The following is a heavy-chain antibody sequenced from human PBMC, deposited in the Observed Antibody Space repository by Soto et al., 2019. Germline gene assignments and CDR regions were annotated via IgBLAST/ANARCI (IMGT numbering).Heavy chain of an antibody. CDR3: ARGRLLPAVNFDY. V-gene: IGHV4-34*01. CDR1: GGSFSGYY. CDR2: INHSGST. J-gene: IGHJ4*02. Sequence: SETLSLTCAVYGGSFSGYYWSWIRQPPGKGLEWIGGINHSGSTNYNPSLKSRVTISVDGSKNHFSLQLSSVTAADTAVYYCARGRLLPAVNFDYWGQGALVTVSS. D-gene: IGHD2-2*01.